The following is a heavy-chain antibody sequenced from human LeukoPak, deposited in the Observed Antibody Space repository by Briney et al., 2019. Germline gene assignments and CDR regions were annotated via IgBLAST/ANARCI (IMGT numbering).Heavy chain of an antibody. CDR1: GGTFSSYA. D-gene: IGHD3-10*01. J-gene: IGHJ4*02. Sequence: GASVKVSCKASGGTFSSYAISWVRQAPGQGLEWMGGIIPIFGTANYAQKFQGRVTITADESTSTAYMELSSLRSEDTAVYYCARDRLEAGLLNYGSGSFLGDWGQGTLVTVSS. CDR2: IIPIFGTA. CDR3: ARDRLEAGLLNYGSGSFLGD. V-gene: IGHV1-69*01.